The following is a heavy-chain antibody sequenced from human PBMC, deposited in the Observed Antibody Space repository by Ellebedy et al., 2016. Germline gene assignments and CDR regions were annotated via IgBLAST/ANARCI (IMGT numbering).Heavy chain of an antibody. V-gene: IGHV3-33*01. CDR2: IWYDGSNK. J-gene: IGHJ4*02. D-gene: IGHD6-6*01. Sequence: GGSLRLXCAASGFTFSSYGMHWVRQAPGKGLEWVAVIWYDGSNKYYADSVKGRFTISRDNSKNTLYLQMNSLRAEDTAVYYCARATSSSGSDFWGQGTLVTVSS. CDR3: ARATSSSGSDF. CDR1: GFTFSSYG.